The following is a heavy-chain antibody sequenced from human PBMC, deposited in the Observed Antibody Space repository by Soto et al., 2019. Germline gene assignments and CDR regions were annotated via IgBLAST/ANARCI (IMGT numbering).Heavy chain of an antibody. CDR1: GGSFSGYY. CDR2: INYSGST. CDR3: ARSRGITMVRGVPPDY. D-gene: IGHD3-10*01. J-gene: IGHJ4*02. Sequence: QVQLQQWGAGLLKPSETLSLTCAVYGGSFSGYYWSWIRQPPGKGLEWIGEINYSGSTNYNPSLKSPVTIAVDTSKNPFSPKLSSVTAADTAVYYCARSRGITMVRGVPPDYWGQGTLVTVSS. V-gene: IGHV4-34*01.